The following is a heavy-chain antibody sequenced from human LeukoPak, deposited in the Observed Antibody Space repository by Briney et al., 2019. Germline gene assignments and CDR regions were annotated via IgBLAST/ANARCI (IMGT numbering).Heavy chain of an antibody. Sequence: SVKVSCKASGGTFSSYAISWVRQAPGQGLEWMGGIIPIFGTANYAQKFQGRVTITADESTSTAYMELSSLRFEDTAVYYCARDYPEPRYYYYGMDVWGQGTTVTVSS. CDR2: IIPIFGTA. CDR1: GGTFSSYA. D-gene: IGHD1-14*01. V-gene: IGHV1-69*13. J-gene: IGHJ6*02. CDR3: ARDYPEPRYYYYGMDV.